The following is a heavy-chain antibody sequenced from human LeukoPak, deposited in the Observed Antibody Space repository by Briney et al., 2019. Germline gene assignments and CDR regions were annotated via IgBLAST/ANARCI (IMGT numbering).Heavy chain of an antibody. V-gene: IGHV4-34*01. Sequence: SETLSLTCAVYGGSFSGYYWSWIRQPPGKGLEWIGEINHSGSTNYNPSLKSRGTISVDTSKNQFSLKLSSVTAADTAVYYCARHKKYYYGSGSTFDYWGQGTLVTVSS. CDR2: INHSGST. CDR3: ARHKKYYYGSGSTFDY. J-gene: IGHJ4*02. D-gene: IGHD3-10*01. CDR1: GGSFSGYY.